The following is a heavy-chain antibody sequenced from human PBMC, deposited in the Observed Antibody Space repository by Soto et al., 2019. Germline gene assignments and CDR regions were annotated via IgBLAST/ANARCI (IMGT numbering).Heavy chain of an antibody. CDR2: IKSRTDGGTI. Sequence: EVQLVESGGGLLKPGGSLRVSCAASGFTFREAWMNWVRQAPGKGLEWVGRIKSRTDGGTIEYATPVKGRFIISRDDSKNTLYLQMDSLKTEDTAVYYCWGSAYWGQGTLVTVSS. CDR1: GFTFREAW. D-gene: IGHD3-16*01. V-gene: IGHV3-15*07. J-gene: IGHJ4*02. CDR3: WGSAY.